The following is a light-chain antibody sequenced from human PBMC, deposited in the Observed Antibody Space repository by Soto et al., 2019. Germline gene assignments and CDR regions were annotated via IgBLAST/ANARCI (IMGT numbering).Light chain of an antibody. CDR1: QSVSSNY. V-gene: IGKV3-20*01. CDR2: CAS. CDR3: QHYVNSPLT. Sequence: EIVLTQSPGTLSLSPGERATLSCRASQSVSSNYLAWYQQKPGQAPKLLIYCASIRATGVPDRFSGSGSGTDFSLTINRLEPEDFAVYFCQHYVNSPLTFGQGTKVEVK. J-gene: IGKJ1*01.